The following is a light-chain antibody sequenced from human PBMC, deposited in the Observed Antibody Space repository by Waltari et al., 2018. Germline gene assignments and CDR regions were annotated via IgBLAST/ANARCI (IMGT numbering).Light chain of an antibody. V-gene: IGKV3-15*01. CDR3: HQYNNWPPYT. J-gene: IGKJ2*01. CDR1: QSVSTN. CDR2: GAS. Sequence: EVLMTQSPATLSVSPGERVTLSCRASQSVSTNLAWYQQKPCQAPRLLIYGASARATNVSARFSGGGSGTEFILDISSLQSEDFGVYYCHQYNNWPPYTFGQGTKLEIK.